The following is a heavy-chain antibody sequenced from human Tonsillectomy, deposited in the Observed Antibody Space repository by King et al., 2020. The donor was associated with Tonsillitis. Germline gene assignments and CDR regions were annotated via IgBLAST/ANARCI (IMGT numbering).Heavy chain of an antibody. D-gene: IGHD5-24*01. CDR3: ANSLFPADSGYNLGDYFDY. J-gene: IGHJ4*02. CDR2: ISAYNGNT. V-gene: IGHV1-18*01. CDR1: GYTFINSD. Sequence: VQLVESGAEVKKPGASVKVSCKASGYTFINSDITWVRQAPGQGLEWMGWISAYNGNTNYAQKFQGRVTMTTVTSTSTAYMELRSLRSDDTAVYYCANSLFPADSGYNLGDYFDYWGQGTLVTVPS.